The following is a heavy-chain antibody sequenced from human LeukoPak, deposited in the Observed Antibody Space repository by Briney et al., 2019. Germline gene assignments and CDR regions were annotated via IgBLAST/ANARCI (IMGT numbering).Heavy chain of an antibody. CDR2: ISAYDGDT. D-gene: IGHD2-15*01. V-gene: IGHV1-18*01. CDR3: AREIVVVAAKGYYYYYGMDV. J-gene: IGHJ6*02. Sequence: ASVKVSCKASGYTFTSYGISWVRQAPGQGLEWMGWISAYDGDTNYAQKFQGRVTITADESTSTAYMELSSLRSEDTAVYYCAREIVVVAAKGYYYYYGMDVWGQGTTVTVSS. CDR1: GYTFTSYG.